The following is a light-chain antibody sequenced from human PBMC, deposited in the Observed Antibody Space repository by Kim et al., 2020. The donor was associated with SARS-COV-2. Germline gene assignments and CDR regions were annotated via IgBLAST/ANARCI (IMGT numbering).Light chain of an antibody. CDR1: NRRPKN. Sequence: PRGTATMTCRGGNRRPKNVHWYQRKPGQAPLLVMYVDSDRPSGIPELFFGSNSGNTATLYIDRVEAGDEADYFCQVWESGSDHPVFGTGTKVTVL. V-gene: IGLV3-21*01. CDR3: QVWESGSDHPV. CDR2: VDS. J-gene: IGLJ1*01.